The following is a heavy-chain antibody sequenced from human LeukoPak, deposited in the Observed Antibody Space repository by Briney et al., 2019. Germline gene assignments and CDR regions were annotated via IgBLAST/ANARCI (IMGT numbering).Heavy chain of an antibody. CDR3: ARLGRYYFDY. CDR2: IYYSGST. Sequence: SETLSPTCTVSGGSISSSSYYWGWIRQPPGKGLEWIGSIYYSGSTYYNPSLKSRVTISVDTSKNQFSLKLSSVTAADTAVYYCARLGRYYFDYWGQGTLVTVSS. CDR1: GGSISSSSYY. V-gene: IGHV4-39*01. J-gene: IGHJ4*02.